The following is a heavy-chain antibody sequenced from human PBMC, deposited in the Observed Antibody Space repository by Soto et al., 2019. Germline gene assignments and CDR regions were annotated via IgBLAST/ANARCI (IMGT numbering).Heavy chain of an antibody. V-gene: IGHV1-2*04. CDR3: AREGGRYYYYYMDV. J-gene: IGHJ6*03. CDR2: INPNSGGT. D-gene: IGHD3-16*01. Sequence: EASVKVSCKASGYTFTGYYMHWVRQAPGQGLEWMGWINPNSGGTNYAQKFQGWVTMTRDTSISTAYMELSRLRSDDTAVYYCAREGGRYYYYYMDVWGKGTTVTVSS. CDR1: GYTFTGYY.